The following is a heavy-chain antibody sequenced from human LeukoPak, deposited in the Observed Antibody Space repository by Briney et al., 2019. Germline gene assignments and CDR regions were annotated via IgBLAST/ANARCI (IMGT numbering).Heavy chain of an antibody. V-gene: IGHV3-33*08. Sequence: SGGSLRLSCAASGFTFSSYSMNWVRQAPGKGLEWVAAIWYDGSIQYYADSVKGRFTISRDNSKNTLYLQMDSLRAEDTAVYYCARAGYCSGGSCYGSDYWGQGTLVSVSS. CDR1: GFTFSSYS. CDR3: ARAGYCSGGSCYGSDY. CDR2: IWYDGSIQ. J-gene: IGHJ4*02. D-gene: IGHD2-15*01.